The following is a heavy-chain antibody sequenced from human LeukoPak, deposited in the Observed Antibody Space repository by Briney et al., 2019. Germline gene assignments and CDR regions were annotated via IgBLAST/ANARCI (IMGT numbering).Heavy chain of an antibody. CDR1: GYTFTSYA. V-gene: IGHV7-4-1*02. CDR3: ARDLGGWLRYYFDY. Sequence: ASVKVSCKASGYTFTSYAMNWVRQAPGQGLEWMGWINTNTGNLTYAQGFTGRFVFSLDTSVSTAYLQISSLKAEDTAVYYCARDLGGWLRYYFDYWGQGTLVTVSS. D-gene: IGHD5-12*01. CDR2: INTNTGNL. J-gene: IGHJ4*02.